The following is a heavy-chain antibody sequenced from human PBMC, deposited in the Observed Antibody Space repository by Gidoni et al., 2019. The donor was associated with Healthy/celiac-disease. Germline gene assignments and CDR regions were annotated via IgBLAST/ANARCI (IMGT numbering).Heavy chain of an antibody. CDR1: GFTFADYG. CDR2: IKWNGGST. J-gene: IGHJ5*02. Sequence: EVQLVESGGGVVRPGGSLRLSFAASGFTFADYGMSWVRQAPGKGLEWVSGIKWNGGSTGYADSVKGRFTISRDNAKNSLYLQMNSLRAEDTALYHCATLEVPHILTGYYNRWFDPWGQGTLVTVSS. V-gene: IGHV3-20*02. CDR3: ATLEVPHILTGYYNRWFDP. D-gene: IGHD3-9*01.